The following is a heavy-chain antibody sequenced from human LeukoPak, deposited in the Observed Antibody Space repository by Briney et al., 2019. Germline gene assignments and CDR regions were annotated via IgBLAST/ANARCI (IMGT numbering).Heavy chain of an antibody. J-gene: IGHJ4*02. CDR1: GFTFSSYW. V-gene: IGHV3-74*01. CDR2: INSDGSST. CDR3: AKYYYDGGAYSFDY. Sequence: GGSLRLSCAASGFTFSSYWMHWVRQAPGKGLVWVSRINSDGSSTAYADSVKGRFTISRDNSKNTLYLQMNSLRAEDTALYYCAKYYYDGGAYSFDYWGQGTLVTVSS. D-gene: IGHD3-22*01.